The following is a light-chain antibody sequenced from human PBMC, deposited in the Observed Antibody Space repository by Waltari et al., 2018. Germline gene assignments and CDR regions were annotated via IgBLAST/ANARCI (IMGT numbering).Light chain of an antibody. CDR1: ISDVGGYNY. J-gene: IGLJ2*01. V-gene: IGLV2-14*01. Sequence: SALTQPASVSGSLGQSITFSCPGTISDVGGYNYVPWYQQHPGKAPKLMIHDVTKRPSGVSIRFSGSKSGNTASLTISGLQPDDEADYYCISYSRATPGNVVIGGGTKLTVL. CDR2: DVT. CDR3: ISYSRATPGNVV.